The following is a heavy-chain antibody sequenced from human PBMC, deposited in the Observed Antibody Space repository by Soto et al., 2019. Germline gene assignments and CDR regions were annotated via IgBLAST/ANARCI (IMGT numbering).Heavy chain of an antibody. V-gene: IGHV1-69*01. J-gene: IGHJ4*02. D-gene: IGHD6-19*01. CDR3: ARGGGTGSSGWYADFDY. CDR1: GGTFSSYA. Sequence: QVQLVQSGAEVKKPGSSVKVSCKASGGTFSSYAISWVRQAPGQGLEWMGGIIPIFGTANYAKKFQGRVTITEDESTSTAYMELSRRRSDDTAVYYCARGGGTGSSGWYADFDYWGQGTLVTVSS. CDR2: IIPIFGTA.